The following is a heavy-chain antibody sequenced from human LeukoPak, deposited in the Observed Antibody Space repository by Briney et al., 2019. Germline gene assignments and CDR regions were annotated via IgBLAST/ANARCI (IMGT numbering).Heavy chain of an antibody. CDR1: GGSVSSGSYY. Sequence: PSETLSLTCTVSGGSVSSGSYYWSWIRQPPGKGLEWIGYIYYSGSTNYNPSLKSRVTISVDTSKNQFSLKLSSVTAADTAVYYCARGGAGFYYYDSSAGPPNAFDIWGQGTMVTVSS. J-gene: IGHJ3*02. CDR2: IYYSGST. V-gene: IGHV4-61*01. CDR3: ARGGAGFYYYDSSAGPPNAFDI. D-gene: IGHD3-22*01.